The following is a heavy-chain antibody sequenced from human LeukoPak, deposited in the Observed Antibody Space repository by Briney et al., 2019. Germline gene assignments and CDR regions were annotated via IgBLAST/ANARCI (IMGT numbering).Heavy chain of an antibody. D-gene: IGHD2-2*01. CDR3: ALENRYCNSTRCLFDP. CDR1: GDSISSGSYH. J-gene: IGHJ5*02. CDR2: LYISGST. Sequence: SETLSLTCTVSGDSISSGSYHWNWIRQPAGKGLEWIGRLYISGSTNYNPSLKSRVTISADTSKNQFSLKLSSVTAADTAVYYCALENRYCNSTRCLFDPRGQGTLLTVSS. V-gene: IGHV4-61*02.